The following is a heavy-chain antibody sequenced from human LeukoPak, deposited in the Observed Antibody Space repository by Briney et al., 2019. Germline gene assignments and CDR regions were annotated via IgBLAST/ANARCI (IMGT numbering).Heavy chain of an antibody. V-gene: IGHV3-23*01. Sequence: PGGSLRLSCAASGFTFSSYAMSWVRQAPGKGLEWVSAISGSGGSTYYADSVKGRFTISRDNAKNSLYLQMNSLRAEDMALYYCAKMGQDAFDIWGQGTMVTVSS. CDR3: AKMGQDAFDI. CDR1: GFTFSSYA. CDR2: ISGSGGST. D-gene: IGHD1-26*01. J-gene: IGHJ3*02.